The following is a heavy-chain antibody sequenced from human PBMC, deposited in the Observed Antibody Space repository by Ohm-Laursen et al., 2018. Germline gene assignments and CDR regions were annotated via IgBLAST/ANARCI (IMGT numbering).Heavy chain of an antibody. CDR2: MNPNSGNT. Sequence: ASVKVSCKASGYTFTSYDINWVRQATGQGLEWMGWMNPNSGNTGYAQKFQGRVTMTRNTSISTAYMELSSLRSEDTAVYYCARGRPREARRYFDYWGQGTLVTVSS. CDR3: ARGRPREARRYFDY. V-gene: IGHV1-8*01. J-gene: IGHJ4*02. CDR1: GYTFTSYD. D-gene: IGHD6-6*01.